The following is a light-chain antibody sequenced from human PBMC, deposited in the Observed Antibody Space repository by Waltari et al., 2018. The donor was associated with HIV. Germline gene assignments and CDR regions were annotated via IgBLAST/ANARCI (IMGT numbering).Light chain of an antibody. J-gene: IGLJ1*01. CDR1: SSDVGGYNY. CDR2: EVT. Sequence: QSALTQPPSASGSPGQSVTISCTGTSSDVGGYNYVSWYQQHPDKAPNLMIYEVTKRPAGVPDRFSGAKSGNTASLTISGLQAEDEADYYCSSYAGSNTFVFGTGTKVTVL. CDR3: SSYAGSNTFV. V-gene: IGLV2-8*01.